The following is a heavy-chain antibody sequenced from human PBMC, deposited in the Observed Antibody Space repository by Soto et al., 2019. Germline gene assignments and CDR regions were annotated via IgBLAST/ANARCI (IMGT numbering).Heavy chain of an antibody. CDR1: GFTFSRYA. J-gene: IGHJ3*02. D-gene: IGHD5-12*01. V-gene: IGHV3-23*01. CDR2: ISTDGGRT. CDR3: AKTGGYMYDAFDI. Sequence: VQLLESGGGLARPGGSLRLSCAASGFTFSRYAMTWVRQAPGKGLEWVSGISTDGGRTYYAASVKGRFSISRDNSKNTMSLELNSLRAEDTAIYYCAKTGGYMYDAFDIWGQGTRVTVSS.